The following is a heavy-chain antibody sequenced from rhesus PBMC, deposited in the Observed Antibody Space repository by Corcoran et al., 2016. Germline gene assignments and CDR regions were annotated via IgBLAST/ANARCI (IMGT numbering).Heavy chain of an antibody. J-gene: IGHJ4*01. Sequence: QVQLQESGPGLVKPSETLSLTCAVSGGSIRGYYYWSWFRQPPGQGLAGIGSIYGAGGGNDRHPSLKSRVTRSGDTSKNQFSLKLSAVTAADTAVYYCARVLRGYSGSWYYFDYWGQGVLVTVSS. CDR3: ARVLRGYSGSWYYFDY. CDR2: IYGAGGGN. CDR1: GGSIRGYYY. V-gene: IGHV4S14*01. D-gene: IGHD6-25*01.